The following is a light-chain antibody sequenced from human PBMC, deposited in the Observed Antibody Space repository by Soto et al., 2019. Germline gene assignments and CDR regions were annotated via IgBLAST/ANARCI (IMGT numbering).Light chain of an antibody. Sequence: QSALTQPASVSGSPGQSITISCTGNSSDVGAYNYVSWYQQYPGKAPKLMIYGVTNRPSGVSNRFSGSQTGNTASLTISGLQAEDEAAYYCFSHRGGDSHVFGTGTKLTVL. J-gene: IGLJ1*01. CDR2: GVT. V-gene: IGLV2-14*01. CDR3: FSHRGGDSHV. CDR1: SSDVGAYNY.